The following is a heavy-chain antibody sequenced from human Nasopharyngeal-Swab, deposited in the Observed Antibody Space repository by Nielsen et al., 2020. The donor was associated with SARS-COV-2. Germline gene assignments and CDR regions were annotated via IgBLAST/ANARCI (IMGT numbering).Heavy chain of an antibody. J-gene: IGHJ4*02. CDR3: ASDYYDSGASGH. V-gene: IGHV3-23*01. CDR1: GFIFSSFA. Sequence: GESLKISCAASGFIFSSFAMTWVRQAPGKGLEWVSTISSRGSSTYYGNSVKGRFTVSRDNSKNTVYLQMNSLRPEDTAVYYCASDYYDSGASGHWGQGTLVTVSS. D-gene: IGHD3-22*01. CDR2: ISSRGSST.